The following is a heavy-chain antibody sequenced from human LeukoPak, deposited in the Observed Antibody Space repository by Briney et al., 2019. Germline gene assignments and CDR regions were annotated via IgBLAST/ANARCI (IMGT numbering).Heavy chain of an antibody. Sequence: GGSLRLSCAASGFTVSDYWVSWMRQAPGPGRELVANVNLAGSEKYYVDSVMGRFTISRDNTKNSLYLQMNSLRVEDTAVYYCAKGGLSRERLIPFDYWGQGTLVTVSS. CDR3: AKGGLSRERLIPFDY. CDR1: GFTVSDYW. V-gene: IGHV3-7*05. J-gene: IGHJ4*02. CDR2: VNLAGSEK. D-gene: IGHD1-26*01.